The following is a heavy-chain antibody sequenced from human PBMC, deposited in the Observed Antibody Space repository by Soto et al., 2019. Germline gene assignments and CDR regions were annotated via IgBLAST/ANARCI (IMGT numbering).Heavy chain of an antibody. CDR1: GFTFGSYS. V-gene: IGHV3-21*01. D-gene: IGHD5-12*01. CDR2: ISSSSSYI. CDR3: ARDLDHDIVATTDFDH. J-gene: IGHJ4*02. Sequence: GGSLRLSCAASGFTFGSYSMNWVRQAPGKGLEWVSSISSSSSYIYYADSVKGRFTISRDNAKNSLYLQMNSLRAEDTAVYYCARDLDHDIVATTDFDHWGQGTLVTVSS.